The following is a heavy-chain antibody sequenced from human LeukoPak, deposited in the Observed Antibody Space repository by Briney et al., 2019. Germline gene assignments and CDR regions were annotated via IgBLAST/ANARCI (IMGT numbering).Heavy chain of an antibody. CDR3: ARDRRFPYYYDSSGYYFDY. D-gene: IGHD3-22*01. CDR1: GFTFSSYE. J-gene: IGHJ4*02. CDR2: ISSSSSYI. Sequence: GGSLRLSCAASGFTFSSYEMNWVRQAPGKGLEWVSSISSSSSYIYYADSVKGRFTISRDNAKNSLYLQMNSLRAEDTAVYYCARDRRFPYYYDSSGYYFDYWGQGTLVTVSS. V-gene: IGHV3-21*01.